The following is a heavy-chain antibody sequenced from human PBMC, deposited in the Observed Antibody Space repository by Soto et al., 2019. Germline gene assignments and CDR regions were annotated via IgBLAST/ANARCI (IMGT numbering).Heavy chain of an antibody. J-gene: IGHJ5*02. CDR3: AGDRCRGGSCSGFDP. V-gene: IGHV3-30-3*01. D-gene: IGHD2-15*01. Sequence: QVQLVESGGGVVQPGRSLRLSCAASGFTFSSYAMHWVRQAPGKGLEWVAVISYDGSNKYYADSVKGRFTISRDNSKNTLYLQMNSLRAEDTAVYYFAGDRCRGGSCSGFDPWGQGTLVTVSS. CDR1: GFTFSSYA. CDR2: ISYDGSNK.